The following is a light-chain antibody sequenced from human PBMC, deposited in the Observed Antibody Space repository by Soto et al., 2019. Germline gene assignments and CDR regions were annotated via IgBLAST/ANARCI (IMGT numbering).Light chain of an antibody. Sequence: QSALTQPASVSGSPGQSITISCTGSSSDVGSYNLVSWYQQHPGKAPKLMIYESSKRPSGVSNRFSGSKSGNTASLPISGLQAEDEADYYCSSYAGSSTLGVFGTGTKLTVL. CDR1: SSDVGSYNL. CDR2: ESS. J-gene: IGLJ1*01. V-gene: IGLV2-23*01. CDR3: SSYAGSSTLGV.